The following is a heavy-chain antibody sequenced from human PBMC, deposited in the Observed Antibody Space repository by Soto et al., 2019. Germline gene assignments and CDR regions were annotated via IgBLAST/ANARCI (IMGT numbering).Heavy chain of an antibody. CDR1: GYRFTIYW. V-gene: IGHV5-51*01. Sequence: GQSRKISGKVSGYRFTIYWIGCVRQMPGKGLEWMGIIYPGDSDTRYSPSFQGQVTISADKSISTAYLQWSSLKASDTAMYYCARHEIVATRRPRDNWFDPWGQGTLVTVS. CDR2: IYPGDSDT. D-gene: IGHD5-12*01. CDR3: ARHEIVATRRPRDNWFDP. J-gene: IGHJ5*02.